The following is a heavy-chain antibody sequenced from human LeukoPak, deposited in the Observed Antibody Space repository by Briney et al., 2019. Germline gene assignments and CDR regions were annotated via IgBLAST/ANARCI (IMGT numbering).Heavy chain of an antibody. J-gene: IGHJ4*02. D-gene: IGHD2-15*01. Sequence: GGSLRLSCVGSGFTFKDYWMHRVRHAPGKGLVWVSRINPDGSDTNYADSVKDRCTISRDNAKSTLYLQMSSLRVEDTAVYYCAYQLLPNWGQGTPVTVSS. CDR3: AYQLLPN. CDR2: INPDGSDT. CDR1: GFTFKDYW. V-gene: IGHV3-74*01.